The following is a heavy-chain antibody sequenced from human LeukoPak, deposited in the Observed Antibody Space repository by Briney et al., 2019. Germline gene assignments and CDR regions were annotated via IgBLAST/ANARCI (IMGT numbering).Heavy chain of an antibody. D-gene: IGHD4-17*01. V-gene: IGHV3-30*03. Sequence: GGSLRLSCAASGFTFSSYAMSWVRQAPGKGLEWVAVISYDGSNKYYADSVKGRFTISRDNSKNSLYLQMNNLRAEDTAVYYCVRDFTVTSADHWGQGTLVTVSS. CDR2: ISYDGSNK. CDR1: GFTFSSYA. J-gene: IGHJ4*02. CDR3: VRDFTVTSADH.